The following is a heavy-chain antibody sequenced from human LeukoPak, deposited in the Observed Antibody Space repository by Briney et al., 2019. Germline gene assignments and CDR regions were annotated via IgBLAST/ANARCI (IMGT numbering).Heavy chain of an antibody. CDR1: GFTFSSYA. J-gene: IGHJ4*02. CDR2: ISWNSGSI. CDR3: AKAGGITMVRGAQFDY. V-gene: IGHV3-9*01. Sequence: GGSLRLSCAASGFTFSSYAMSWVRQAPGKGLEWVSGISWNSGSIGYADSVKGRFTISRDNAKNSLYLQMNSLRAEDTALYYCAKAGGITMVRGAQFDYWGQGTLVTVSS. D-gene: IGHD3-10*01.